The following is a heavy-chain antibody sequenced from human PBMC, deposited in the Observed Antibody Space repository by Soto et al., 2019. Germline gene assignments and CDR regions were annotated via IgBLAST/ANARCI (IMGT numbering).Heavy chain of an antibody. D-gene: IGHD3-10*01. CDR2: INHSGST. CDR1: GGYFSGFY. V-gene: IGHV4-34*01. Sequence: LENLSLTCAVFGGYFSGFYWSWIRQPPGKGLEWIGEINHSGSTNYNPSLKSRVTISVDTSKNQFSLKLSSVTAADTAVYYCARVVGSSGDYFDYWGQGTLVTVSS. CDR3: ARVVGSSGDYFDY. J-gene: IGHJ4*02.